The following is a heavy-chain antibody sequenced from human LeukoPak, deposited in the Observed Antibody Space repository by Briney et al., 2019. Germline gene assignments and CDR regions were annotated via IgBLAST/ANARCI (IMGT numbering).Heavy chain of an antibody. Sequence: GGSLRLSCAASGFTLSSYEMNWDRQAPGKGLEWVSYISSSGVTIYYADSVKGRFTVSRDNAKNSLYLQMNSLRGEDTAVYYCASLLRSSGYYYWGQGTLVTVSS. J-gene: IGHJ4*02. CDR1: GFTLSSYE. V-gene: IGHV3-48*03. D-gene: IGHD3-22*01. CDR2: ISSSGVTI. CDR3: ASLLRSSGYYY.